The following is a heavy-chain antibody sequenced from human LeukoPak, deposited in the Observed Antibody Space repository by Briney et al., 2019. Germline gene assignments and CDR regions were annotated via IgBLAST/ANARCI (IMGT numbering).Heavy chain of an antibody. CDR1: GGTFSSYA. J-gene: IGHJ4*02. V-gene: IGHV1-69*04. D-gene: IGHD3-9*01. CDR2: IIPILGIA. CDR3: ARVHYDILTGYSYFDD. Sequence: GASVKVSCKASGGTFSSYAISWVRQAPGQGLEWMGRIIPILGIANYAQKFQGRVTITADKSTSTAYMELSSLRSDDTAVYYCARVHYDILTGYSYFDDWGQGTLVTVSS.